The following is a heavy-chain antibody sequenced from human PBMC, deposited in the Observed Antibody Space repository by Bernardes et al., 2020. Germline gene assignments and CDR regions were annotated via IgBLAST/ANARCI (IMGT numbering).Heavy chain of an antibody. J-gene: IGHJ4*02. CDR2: ICYSGST. CDR1: NGSISGYF. D-gene: IGHD2-2*01. Sequence: SETLSLTCTVSNGSISGYFWSWIRQPPGKGLEWVGYICYSGSTNYNPSLKSRVTISVETSKNQFSLKLSSGTAADTAVYYCAKSPSKGYCSTTTCYLFDYWGQGTLVTVSS. CDR3: AKSPSKGYCSTTTCYLFDY. V-gene: IGHV4-59*01.